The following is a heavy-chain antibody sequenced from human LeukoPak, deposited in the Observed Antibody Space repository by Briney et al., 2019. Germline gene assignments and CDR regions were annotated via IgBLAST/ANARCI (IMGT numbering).Heavy chain of an antibody. CDR1: TGSITTGSYY. D-gene: IGHD4-11*01. J-gene: IGHJ5*02. CDR3: ARAETVVWFDP. V-gene: IGHV4-61*02. CDR2: IYTTGST. Sequence: KPSQTLSLTCTVSTGSITTGSYYWIWIRQPAGKGLEWIGRIYTTGSTDYNPSLKSRVTMSVDTSKNQFSLKLTSVTVADTAVYYCARAETVVWFDPWGQGTLVTVSS.